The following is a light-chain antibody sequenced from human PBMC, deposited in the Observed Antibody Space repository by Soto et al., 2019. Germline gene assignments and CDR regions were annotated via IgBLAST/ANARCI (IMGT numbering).Light chain of an antibody. V-gene: IGKV1-39*01. J-gene: IGKJ4*01. CDR2: AAS. CDR3: QQSYSTHALT. Sequence: DIQMTQSPSSLPASVGDRVTITCRASQSITRYLNWYQQKPGIAPRLLIYAASSLQSGVPSRFSGSGSGTDFTLTISSLQPEDFATYYCQQSYSTHALTFGGGTKVEIK. CDR1: QSITRY.